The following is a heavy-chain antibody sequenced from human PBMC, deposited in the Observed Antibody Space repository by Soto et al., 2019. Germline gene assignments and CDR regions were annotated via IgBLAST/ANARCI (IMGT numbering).Heavy chain of an antibody. CDR1: GGTFSSYA. CDR3: ARAHKKRKDSSGWIVEYYYYGMDV. D-gene: IGHD6-19*01. V-gene: IGHV1-69*06. Sequence: VASVKVSCKASGGTFSSYAISWVRQAPGQGLEWMGGFIPIFGTANYAQKFQGRVTITADKSTSTAYMELSSLRSEDTAVYYCARAHKKRKDSSGWIVEYYYYGMDVWGQGTTVTVSS. CDR2: FIPIFGTA. J-gene: IGHJ6*02.